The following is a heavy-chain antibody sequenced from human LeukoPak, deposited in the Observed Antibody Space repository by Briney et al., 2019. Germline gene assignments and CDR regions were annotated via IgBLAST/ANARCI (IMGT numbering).Heavy chain of an antibody. J-gene: IGHJ4*02. V-gene: IGHV1-69*13. Sequence: SVKVSCKASGGTFSSYAISWVRQAPGQGLEWMGGSIPIFGTANYAQKFQGRVTITADESTSTAYMELSSLRSEDTAVYYCARVGVAGTTPGGFYFDYWGQGTLVTVSS. D-gene: IGHD6-19*01. CDR1: GGTFSSYA. CDR3: ARVGVAGTTPGGFYFDY. CDR2: SIPIFGTA.